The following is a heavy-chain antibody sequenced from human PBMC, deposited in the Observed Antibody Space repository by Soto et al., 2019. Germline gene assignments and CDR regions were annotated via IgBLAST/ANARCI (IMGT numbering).Heavy chain of an antibody. Sequence: SETLSLTCTVSGGSISSYYWSWIRQPPGKGLEWIGYIYYSGSTNYNPSLKSRVTISVDTSKNQFSLKLSSVTAADTAVYYCARGEHIAAAGYYGMDVWGQGTTVTVSS. CDR3: ARGEHIAAAGYYGMDV. V-gene: IGHV4-59*01. CDR1: GGSISSYY. CDR2: IYYSGST. J-gene: IGHJ6*02. D-gene: IGHD6-13*01.